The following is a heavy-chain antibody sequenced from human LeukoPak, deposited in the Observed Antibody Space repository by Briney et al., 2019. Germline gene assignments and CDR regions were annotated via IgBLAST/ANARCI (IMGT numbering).Heavy chain of an antibody. CDR3: AREVSEGFDF. CDR2: FGTRSTSV. D-gene: IGHD3-22*01. Sequence: GGSLRLSCTASGFTFSGYSMNWIRQAPGEGLEWVSSFGTRSTSVYHAGSVEGRFAISRDNAKNSLYLQMNSLRAEDTALYYCAREVSEGFDFWGQGTLVTVSS. J-gene: IGHJ4*02. V-gene: IGHV3-21*01. CDR1: GFTFSGYS.